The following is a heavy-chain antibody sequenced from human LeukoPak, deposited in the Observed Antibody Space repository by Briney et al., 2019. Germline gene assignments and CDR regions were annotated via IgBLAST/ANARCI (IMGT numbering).Heavy chain of an antibody. J-gene: IGHJ6*02. CDR1: GFTFSSYS. CDR2: ISSSSSTI. CDR3: ARDQYDILIGYHNEFYYYYGMDV. V-gene: IGHV3-48*04. D-gene: IGHD3-9*01. Sequence: GGSLRLSCAASGFTFSSYSMNWVGQAPGKGLEWVAYISSSSSTIYYADSVKGRFTISRDNAKNSLYLQMNSLRAEDTAVYYCARDQYDILIGYHNEFYYYYGMDVWGQGTTVTVSS.